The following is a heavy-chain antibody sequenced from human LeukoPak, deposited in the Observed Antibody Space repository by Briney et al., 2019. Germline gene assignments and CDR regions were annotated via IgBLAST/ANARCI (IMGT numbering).Heavy chain of an antibody. Sequence: GESLKISCKGSGYSFTSYWTGWVRQMPGKGLEWMGIIYPGDSDTRYSPSFQGQVTISADKSISTAYLQWSSLKASDTAMYYCARPFPTYYYGSGSRPVDYWGQGTLVTVSS. V-gene: IGHV5-51*01. CDR1: GYSFTSYW. CDR2: IYPGDSDT. J-gene: IGHJ4*02. D-gene: IGHD3-10*01. CDR3: ARPFPTYYYGSGSRPVDY.